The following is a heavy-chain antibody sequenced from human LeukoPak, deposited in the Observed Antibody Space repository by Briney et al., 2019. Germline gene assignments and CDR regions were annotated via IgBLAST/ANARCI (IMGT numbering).Heavy chain of an antibody. CDR3: ARDSQQLAFDY. Sequence: SENLSLTCTVSGYSISSGYYWGWIRQPPGKGLEWIGEIYHSGSTNYNPSLKSRVTISVDKSKNQFSLKLSSVTAADTAVYYCARDSQQLAFDYWGQGTLVTVSS. D-gene: IGHD6-13*01. CDR1: GYSISSGYY. J-gene: IGHJ4*02. CDR2: IYHSGST. V-gene: IGHV4-38-2*02.